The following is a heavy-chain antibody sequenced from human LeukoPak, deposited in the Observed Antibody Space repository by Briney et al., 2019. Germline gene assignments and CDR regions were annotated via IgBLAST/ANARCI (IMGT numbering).Heavy chain of an antibody. J-gene: IGHJ4*02. CDR2: MNPNSANT. CDR3: ARGPPESSNSDY. V-gene: IGHV1-8*01. CDR1: GYTFTSYD. D-gene: IGHD6-13*01. Sequence: ASGKVSCKASGYTFTSYDINWVRQATGQGLEWMGWMNPNSANTGYAQKFQGRVTMTRNTSISTAYMELSSLRSEDTAVYYCARGPPESSNSDYWGQGTLVTVSS.